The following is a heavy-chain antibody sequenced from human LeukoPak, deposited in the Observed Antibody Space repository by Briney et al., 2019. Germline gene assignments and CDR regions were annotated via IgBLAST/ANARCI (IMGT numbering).Heavy chain of an antibody. V-gene: IGHV4-59*01. CDR3: ARASGSSYVVFFFDY. J-gene: IGHJ4*02. CDR2: VYYSGST. Sequence: SETLSLTCTVSGDSISTYYWSWIRQPPGKGLEWIGYVYYSGSTTYNPSLKSRVTILVDTSKNQFSLKLTSVTAADTAVYYCARASGSSYVVFFFDYWGQGTLVTVSS. D-gene: IGHD3-10*01. CDR1: GDSISTYY.